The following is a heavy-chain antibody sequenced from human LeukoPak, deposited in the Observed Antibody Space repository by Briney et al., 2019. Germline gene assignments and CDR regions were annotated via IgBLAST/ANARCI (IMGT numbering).Heavy chain of an antibody. V-gene: IGHV4-59*08. D-gene: IGHD3-9*01. J-gene: IGHJ5*02. CDR1: GGSISSYY. CDR2: IYYSGST. Sequence: KPSETLSLTCTVSGGSISSYYWSWIRQPPGKGLEWIGYIYYSGSTNYNPSLKSRVTISVDTSKNQFSLKLSSVTAADTAVYYCARGGLGGYFDWSDTDTWGQGTLVTVSS. CDR3: ARGGLGGYFDWSDTDT.